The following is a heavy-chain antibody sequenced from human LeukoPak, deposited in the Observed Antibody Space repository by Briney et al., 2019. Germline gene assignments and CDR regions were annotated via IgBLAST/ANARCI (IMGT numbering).Heavy chain of an antibody. CDR3: ARVLSQQQLLIFDI. V-gene: IGHV1-2*04. CDR2: INPNSGGT. CDR1: GYTFTGYY. D-gene: IGHD6-13*01. Sequence: ASVKVSCKASGYTFTGYYMHWVRQAPGQGLEWMGWINPNSGGTNYAQKFQGWVTMTRDTSISTAYMELSRLRSDDTAVYYCARVLSQQQLLIFDIWGQGTMVTVSS. J-gene: IGHJ3*02.